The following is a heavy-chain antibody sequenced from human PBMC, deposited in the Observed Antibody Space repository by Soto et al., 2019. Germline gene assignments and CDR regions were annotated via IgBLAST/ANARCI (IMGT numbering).Heavy chain of an antibody. J-gene: IGHJ6*02. CDR3: AREPPYDSSGYYLYGMDV. CDR2: IIPIFGTA. V-gene: IGHV1-69*01. D-gene: IGHD3-22*01. CDR1: GGTFSSYA. Sequence: SVKVSCKASGGTFSSYAISWVRQAPGQGLEWMGGIIPIFGTANYAQKYQGRVTNTADETTSTAYMELSSLRSEDTAVFFCAREPPYDSSGYYLYGMDVWGQGTTVTVSS.